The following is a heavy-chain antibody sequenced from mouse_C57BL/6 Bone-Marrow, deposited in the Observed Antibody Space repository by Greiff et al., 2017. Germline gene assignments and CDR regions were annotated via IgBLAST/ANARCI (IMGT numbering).Heavy chain of an antibody. V-gene: IGHV1-64*01. Sequence: VQLQQPGAELVKPGASVKLSCKASGYTFTSYWMHWVKQRPGQGLEWIGMIHPNSGSTNYNEKFKSKATLTVDKSSSTAYMQLSSLTSEDSAVYYCARCYDGRSPHWYFDVWGTGTTVTVSS. CDR1: GYTFTSYW. J-gene: IGHJ1*03. CDR2: IHPNSGST. D-gene: IGHD1-1*01. CDR3: ARCYDGRSPHWYFDV.